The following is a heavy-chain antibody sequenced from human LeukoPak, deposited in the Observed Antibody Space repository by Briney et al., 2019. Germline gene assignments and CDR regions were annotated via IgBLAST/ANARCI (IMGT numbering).Heavy chain of an antibody. D-gene: IGHD2-2*01. CDR1: GGTFSNYA. V-gene: IGHV1-69*01. CDR2: IIPIFGTA. J-gene: IGHJ4*02. CDR3: AREIGYCSSTSCPYFDQ. Sequence: GSSVKLSCKASGGTFSNYAISWVRQAPGQGLEWMGGIIPIFGTANYAQKFQGRVTITADESTSTAYMELSSLRSEDTAVYYCAREIGYCSSTSCPYFDQWGQGTLVTVSS.